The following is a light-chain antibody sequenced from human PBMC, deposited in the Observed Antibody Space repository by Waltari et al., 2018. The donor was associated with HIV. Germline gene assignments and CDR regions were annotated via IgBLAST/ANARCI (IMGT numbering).Light chain of an antibody. CDR2: YDS. J-gene: IGLJ2*01. CDR3: QVWDPSGDHLI. V-gene: IGLV3-21*04. CDR1: NIGTKS. Sequence: SYVLTQPPSVSVAPGKTARLTCGGNNIGTKSLAWYQQKPGQAPVLVIYYDSDRPSGIPERFSGSNSGNSATLTIIRVEAGDEADYYCQVWDPSGDHLIFGGGTKLTVL.